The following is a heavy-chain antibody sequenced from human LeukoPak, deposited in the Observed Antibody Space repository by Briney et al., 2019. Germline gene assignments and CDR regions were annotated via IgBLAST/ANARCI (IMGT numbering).Heavy chain of an antibody. CDR2: INPNSGGT. CDR3: ARGGFTFGGVISGEGLNWFDP. CDR1: GCTFTGYY. D-gene: IGHD3-16*01. J-gene: IGHJ5*02. V-gene: IGHV1-2*04. Sequence: ASVKVSCKASGCTFTGYYMHWVRQAPGQGLEWMGWINPNSGGTNCAQKFQGWVTMTRDTSISTAYMELSRLRSDDTAVYYCARGGFTFGGVISGEGLNWFDPWGQGTLVTVSS.